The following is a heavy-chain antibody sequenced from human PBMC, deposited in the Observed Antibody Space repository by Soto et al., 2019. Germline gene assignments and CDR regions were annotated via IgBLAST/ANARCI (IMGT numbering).Heavy chain of an antibody. V-gene: IGHV1-18*03. CDR3: AGQIYSGYSWFDP. D-gene: IGHD5-12*01. J-gene: IGHJ5*02. CDR1: GYTSTNYG. CDR2: ISAHNDNT. Sequence: QVQLVQSGAEVKKPGASVKVSCKVSGYTSTNYGISWVRQAPGQGLEWMGWISAHNDNTYYAQKFQGRVTMTTDTSTSTAYMELRSLRSDDMAVYYCAGQIYSGYSWFDPWGQGTLVTVSS.